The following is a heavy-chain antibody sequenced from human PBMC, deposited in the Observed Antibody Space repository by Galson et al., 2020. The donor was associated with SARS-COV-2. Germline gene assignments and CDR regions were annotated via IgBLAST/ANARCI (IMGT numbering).Heavy chain of an antibody. D-gene: IGHD2-21*01. J-gene: IGHJ4*02. CDR3: ASPGMADTLGIAN. CDR1: EYSIIKFW. V-gene: IGHV5-51*01. Sequence: GESLKISCDTSEYSIIKFWIGWVPPTAARGMEWLRIKYPGASATRYSPSFQGQITISADTSTITAYLQWSSLKASDAASYYCASPGMADTLGIANWGQGAQVTVSS. CDR2: KYPGASAT.